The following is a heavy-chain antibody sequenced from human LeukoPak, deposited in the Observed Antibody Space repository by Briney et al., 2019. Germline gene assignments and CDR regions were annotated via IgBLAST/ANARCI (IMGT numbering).Heavy chain of an antibody. CDR1: GFTFSSYP. Sequence: GGSLRLSCAATGFTFSSYPLSWVRQAPGKGLEWVSAISTSGGGTYFTDSVKGRFTISRDNSKNTLYLQMNSLRADDTAVYCCAKPAGSHYYDSSGYYFDYWGQGTLVTVPS. CDR3: AKPAGSHYYDSSGYYFDY. V-gene: IGHV3-23*01. CDR2: ISTSGGGT. D-gene: IGHD3-22*01. J-gene: IGHJ4*02.